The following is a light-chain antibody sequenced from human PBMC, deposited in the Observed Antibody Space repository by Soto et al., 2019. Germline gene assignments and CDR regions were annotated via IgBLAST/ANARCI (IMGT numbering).Light chain of an antibody. J-gene: IGLJ1*01. CDR3: SSYTSSSTYV. Sequence: QSALTRPASGPGPPGRSTPISCPETTSNVGGYNYVSWYQQHPGKAPKLMIYEVSNRPSGVSNRFSGSKSGNTASLTISGLQAEDEADYYCSSYTSSSTYVFGPGTKLTVL. V-gene: IGLV2-14*01. CDR2: EVS. CDR1: TSNVGGYNY.